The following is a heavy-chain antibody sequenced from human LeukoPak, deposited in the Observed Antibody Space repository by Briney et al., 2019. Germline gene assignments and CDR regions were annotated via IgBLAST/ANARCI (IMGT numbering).Heavy chain of an antibody. CDR2: IRYDGSNK. V-gene: IGHV3-30*02. CDR3: AKDSERITIFGVVTESDY. Sequence: PGGSLRLSCAASGFTFSSYGMHWVRQAPGKGLEWVTFIRYDGSNKYYVDSVKGRLTISRDNSKNTLYLQMNSLRAEDTAVYYCAKDSERITIFGVVTESDYWGQGTLVTVSS. D-gene: IGHD3-3*01. CDR1: GFTFSSYG. J-gene: IGHJ4*02.